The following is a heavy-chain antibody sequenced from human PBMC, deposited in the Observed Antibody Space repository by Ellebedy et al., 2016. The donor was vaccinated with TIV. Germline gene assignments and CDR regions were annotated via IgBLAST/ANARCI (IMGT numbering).Heavy chain of an antibody. Sequence: AASAKVSCKASGYIFTSYDINWVRHATGQGLEWMGWMNPNNGNTEYAQKFQGRVTMTRNTSISTAYMELSSLRSEDTAVYYCAGGSQFDPWGQGTLVTVSS. CDR1: GYIFTSYD. CDR3: AGGSQFDP. CDR2: MNPNNGNT. V-gene: IGHV1-8*01. J-gene: IGHJ5*02.